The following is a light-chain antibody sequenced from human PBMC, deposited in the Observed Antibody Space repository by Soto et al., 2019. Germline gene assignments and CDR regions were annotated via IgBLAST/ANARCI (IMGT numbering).Light chain of an antibody. J-gene: IGKJ3*01. CDR1: QDTRKY. V-gene: IGKV1-33*01. CDR3: QHYDNLPPFT. Sequence: DIQMTQSPSSLSASVGDRVTITCQASQDTRKYLNWYQQKPGRAPKLLIYGASNLETGVPSRFSGSGYGTDFIFTISSLQPEDIATYYCQHYDNLPPFTFGPGTKVAIK. CDR2: GAS.